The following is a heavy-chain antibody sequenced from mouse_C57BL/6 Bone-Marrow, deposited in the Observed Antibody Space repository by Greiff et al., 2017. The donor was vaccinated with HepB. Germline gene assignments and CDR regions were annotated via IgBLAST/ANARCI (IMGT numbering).Heavy chain of an antibody. CDR3: ARRGATVVAPFDY. CDR2: INPSTGGT. J-gene: IGHJ2*01. V-gene: IGHV1-42*01. Sequence: VQLKESGPELVKPGASVKISCKASGYSFTGYYMNWVKQSPEKSLEWIGEINPSTGGTTYNQKFKAKATLTVDKSSSTAYMQLKSLTSEDSAVYYCARRGATVVAPFDYCGQGTTLTVSS. CDR1: GYSFTGYY. D-gene: IGHD1-1*01.